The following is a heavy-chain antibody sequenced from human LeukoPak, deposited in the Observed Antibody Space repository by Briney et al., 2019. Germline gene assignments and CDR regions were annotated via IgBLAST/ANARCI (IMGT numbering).Heavy chain of an antibody. CDR2: IKQDGSEK. CDR3: ASLDY. CDR1: GFTFSSSW. V-gene: IGHV3-7*01. Sequence: GGSLRLSCAASGFTFSSSWMNWVRQAPGKGLEWVGNIKQDGSEKYYVDSVKGRFTISRDNAKNSLYLQMNTLRAEDTAVYYCASLDYWGQGTLVTVSS. J-gene: IGHJ4*02.